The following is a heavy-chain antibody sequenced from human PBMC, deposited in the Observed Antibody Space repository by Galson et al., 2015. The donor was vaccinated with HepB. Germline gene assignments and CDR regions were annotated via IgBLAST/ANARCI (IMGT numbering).Heavy chain of an antibody. CDR3: ASRSASYYYYGMDV. D-gene: IGHD2-2*01. CDR2: IIPIFGTA. Sequence: SVKVSCKASGGTFSSYAISWVRQAPGQGLEWMGGIIPIFGTADYAQKFQGRVTITADESTSTAYMELSSLRSEDTAVYYCASRSASYYYYGMDVWGQGTTVTVSS. CDR1: GGTFSSYA. J-gene: IGHJ6*02. V-gene: IGHV1-69*13.